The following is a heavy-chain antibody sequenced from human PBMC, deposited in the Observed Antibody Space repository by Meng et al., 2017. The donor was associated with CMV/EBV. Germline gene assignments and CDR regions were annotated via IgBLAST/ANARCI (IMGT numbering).Heavy chain of an antibody. D-gene: IGHD3-10*01. CDR3: AKDVRGRMSFYGVDV. J-gene: IGHJ6*02. CDR1: GFNFDLYT. Sequence: GESLKISCAASGFNFDLYTMHWIRQVPGKGLEWVSLITSNDGSTNYADSVKGRFTISRDNSKTSLYLQVNSLRSEDTAVYYCAKDVRGRMSFYGVDVWGQGTTVTVSS. V-gene: IGHV3-43*01. CDR2: ITSNDGST.